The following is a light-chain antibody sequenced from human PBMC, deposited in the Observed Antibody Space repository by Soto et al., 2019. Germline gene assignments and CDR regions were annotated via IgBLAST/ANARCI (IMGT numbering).Light chain of an antibody. CDR1: DVGSES. J-gene: IGLJ3*02. CDR2: DDS. V-gene: IGLV3-21*04. CDR3: QLWDSSSDHAV. Sequence: SYELTQPPSVSVAPGKTASITCGGDDVGSESVHWYQKKPGQAPVLVIYDDSDRPSGIPERFSGSNSGNTATLTISRVEAGDEADYYCQLWDSSSDHAVFGGGTKLTVL.